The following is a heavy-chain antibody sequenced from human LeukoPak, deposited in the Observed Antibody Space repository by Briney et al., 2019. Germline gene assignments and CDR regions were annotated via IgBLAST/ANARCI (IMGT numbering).Heavy chain of an antibody. J-gene: IGHJ2*01. CDR3: AGTSGALPSDWYFDL. V-gene: IGHV4-34*01. D-gene: IGHD1-26*01. CDR1: GGSISSYY. CDR2: INHSGST. Sequence: SETLSLTCTVSGGSISSYYWSWIRQPPGKGLEWIGEINHSGSTNYNPSLKSRVTISVDTSKNQFSLKLSSVTAADTAVYYCAGTSGALPSDWYFDLWGRGTLVTVSS.